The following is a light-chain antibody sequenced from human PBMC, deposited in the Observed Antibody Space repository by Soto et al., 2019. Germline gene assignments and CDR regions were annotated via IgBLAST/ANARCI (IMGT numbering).Light chain of an antibody. CDR2: EGS. Sequence: QLVLTQSASVSGSPGQSITISCTGTSSDVGSYNLGSWYQQYPGKVPKLLIYEGSKRPSGVSNRFSGSKSGNTASLTISGLQAEDEADYYCCSYAGRSTYVFGSGTKLTVL. V-gene: IGLV2-23*01. CDR1: SSDVGSYNL. CDR3: CSYAGRSTYV. J-gene: IGLJ1*01.